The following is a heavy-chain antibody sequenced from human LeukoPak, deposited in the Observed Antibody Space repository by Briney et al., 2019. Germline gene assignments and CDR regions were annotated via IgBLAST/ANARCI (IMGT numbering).Heavy chain of an antibody. J-gene: IGHJ4*02. CDR1: GGSISSYY. D-gene: IGHD3-10*01. CDR2: IYTTGST. Sequence: PSETLSLTCTVSGGSISSYYWSWIRQPAAKGLEWIGRIYTTGSTNYNPSLKSRVTMSVDTSKNQFSLKLTSVTAADTAVYYCAREGAEVRGVLVKYYLDYWGQGALVTVSS. CDR3: AREGAEVRGVLVKYYLDY. V-gene: IGHV4-4*07.